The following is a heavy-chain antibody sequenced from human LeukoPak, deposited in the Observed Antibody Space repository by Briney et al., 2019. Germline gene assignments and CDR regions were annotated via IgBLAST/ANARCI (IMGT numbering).Heavy chain of an antibody. D-gene: IGHD6-13*01. CDR1: GFSFDDYG. V-gene: IGHV3-20*04. Sequence: GGSLRLSCAASGFSFDDYGMTWVRQAPGKGLEWVSVINWNGANTGYADSVKGRFTISRDNAKNSLHLQMNSLRAEDTAFYYCARALYASSSWHTFDIWGQGTMVTVSS. J-gene: IGHJ3*02. CDR2: INWNGANT. CDR3: ARALYASSSWHTFDI.